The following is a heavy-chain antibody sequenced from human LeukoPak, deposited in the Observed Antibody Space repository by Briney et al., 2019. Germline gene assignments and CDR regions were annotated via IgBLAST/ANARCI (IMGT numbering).Heavy chain of an antibody. CDR3: ARGGGSGIYAVKN. J-gene: IGHJ4*02. CDR1: GFTFSSYG. Sequence: GGSLRLSCAASGFTFSSYGMHWVRQAPGKGLEWVAVIWYDGSNKYYADSVKGRFTIPRDNSKNTLYLQMNSLRAEDTAEYYCARGGGSGIYAVKNGGQGTLVPVS. D-gene: IGHD3-10*01. V-gene: IGHV3-33*01. CDR2: IWYDGSNK.